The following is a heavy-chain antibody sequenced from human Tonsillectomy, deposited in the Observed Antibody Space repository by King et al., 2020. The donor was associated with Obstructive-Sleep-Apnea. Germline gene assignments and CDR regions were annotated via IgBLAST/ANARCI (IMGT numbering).Heavy chain of an antibody. CDR2: VYSSGTT. D-gene: IGHD5-18*01. V-gene: IGHV4-59*01. J-gene: IGHJ4*02. CDR3: SRDLRWGSQWTAMFP. Sequence: QLQESGPGLVKPSETLSLTCTVSGGSIIGYYWNWIRQPPGKGLEWIGYVYSSGTTNYNASLKSRVTMSVDTSKSQFSLRLSSVTAADTAVYYCSRDLRWGSQWTAMFPWGQGTLVTVSS. CDR1: GGSIIGYY.